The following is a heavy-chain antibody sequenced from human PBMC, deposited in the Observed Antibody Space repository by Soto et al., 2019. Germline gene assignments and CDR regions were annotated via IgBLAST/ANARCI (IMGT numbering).Heavy chain of an antibody. Sequence: PGGSLRLSCAASGFTFSNAWMSWVRQAPGKGLEWVGRIKSKGSGGTTDYAAPVKGRFTILRDDSRDTVYLQMNGLKTEDTGVYYCAWSGYNWFGSWGQGTLVTVSS. CDR2: IKSKGSGGTT. V-gene: IGHV3-15*01. D-gene: IGHD3-3*01. CDR1: GFTFSNAW. CDR3: AWSGYNWFGS. J-gene: IGHJ5*01.